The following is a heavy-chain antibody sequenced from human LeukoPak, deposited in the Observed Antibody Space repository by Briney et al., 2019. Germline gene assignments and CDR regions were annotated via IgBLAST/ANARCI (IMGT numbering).Heavy chain of an antibody. CDR1: GYSFTSYW. D-gene: IGHD2-15*01. CDR3: ARGGHCSGGSCYYFDY. V-gene: IGHV5-51*01. CDR2: IYPGDSDT. Sequence: GESLKISCKGSGYSFTSYWIGWVRQMPGKGLEWMGIIYPGDSDTRYSPSFQGQVTISADKSISTAYLQWSSLKASDTAMCYCARGGHCSGGSCYYFDYWGQGTLVTVSS. J-gene: IGHJ4*02.